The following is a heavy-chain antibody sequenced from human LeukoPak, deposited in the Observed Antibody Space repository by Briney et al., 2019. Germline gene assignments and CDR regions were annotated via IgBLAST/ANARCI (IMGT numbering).Heavy chain of an antibody. CDR2: MSGSGGST. CDR1: GFTFNNYA. D-gene: IGHD5-12*01. V-gene: IGHV3-23*01. CDR3: ARDYGMATIDY. J-gene: IGHJ4*02. Sequence: GGSLRLSCVASGFTFNNYAMSWVRQAPGKGLEWVSAMSGSGGSTYYADSVKGRFTISRDNSKSTVYLQMNSLRAEDTAVYYCARDYGMATIDYWGQGTLVTVSS.